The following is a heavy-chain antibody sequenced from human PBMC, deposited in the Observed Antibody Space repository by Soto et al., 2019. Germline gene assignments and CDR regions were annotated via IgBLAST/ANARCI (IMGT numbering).Heavy chain of an antibody. D-gene: IGHD5-12*01. V-gene: IGHV1-18*01. CDR2: ISAYNGNT. Sequence: GASVKVSCKASGYTFTSYGISWVRQAPGQGLEWMGWISAYNGNTNYAQKLQGRVTMTTDTSTSTAYMELRSLRSDDTAVYYCAREGLSGYSGYDLFGYYYYGMDVWGQGTTVTVSS. CDR3: AREGLSGYSGYDLFGYYYYGMDV. J-gene: IGHJ6*02. CDR1: GYTFTSYG.